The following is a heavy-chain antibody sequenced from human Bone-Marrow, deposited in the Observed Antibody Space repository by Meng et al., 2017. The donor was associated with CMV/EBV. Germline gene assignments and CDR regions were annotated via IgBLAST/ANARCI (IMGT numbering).Heavy chain of an antibody. CDR1: GFTFSSYG. D-gene: IGHD3-10*01. CDR3: VKDQGYYYGSGSPLWGYGLDV. CDR2: IWYDGSNK. V-gene: IGHV3-33*06. J-gene: IGHJ6*02. Sequence: GESLKISCAASGFTFSSYGMHWVRQAPGKGLEWVAVIWYDGSNKYYADSVRGRFTVSRENSKNTLYLQMNSLRVEDTAVYYCVKDQGYYYGSGSPLWGYGLDVWGQGTTVTVSS.